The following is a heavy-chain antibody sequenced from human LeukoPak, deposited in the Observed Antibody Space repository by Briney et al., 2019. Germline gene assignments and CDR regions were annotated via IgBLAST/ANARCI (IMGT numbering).Heavy chain of an antibody. CDR2: VDTDGSGT. CDR3: ARGGYSSGLDY. V-gene: IGHV3-74*01. D-gene: IGHD6-19*01. J-gene: IGHJ4*02. CDR1: GITFNNYW. Sequence: GGSLRLSCEASGITFNNYWLHWVRQAPGKGLVWVSRVDTDGSGTIYADSVKGRFAVSRDNAKNTLYLQMISLRAEDTAVYYCARGGYSSGLDYWGQGILVTVSS.